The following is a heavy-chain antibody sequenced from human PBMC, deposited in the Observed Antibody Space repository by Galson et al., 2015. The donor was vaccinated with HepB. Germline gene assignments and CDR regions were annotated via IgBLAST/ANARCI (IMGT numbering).Heavy chain of an antibody. V-gene: IGHV3-30*18. CDR1: GFTFSNYG. Sequence: SLRLSCAASGFTFSNYGMHWVRQAPGKGLEWVAVISYDGSNKYYADSVKGRFTISRDNSKNTLYLQMNSLRAEDTAVYYCAKDNERQTYCGGDCYFNPQTTYYFDYWGQGTLVTASS. J-gene: IGHJ4*02. D-gene: IGHD2-21*01. CDR2: ISYDGSNK. CDR3: AKDNERQTYCGGDCYFNPQTTYYFDY.